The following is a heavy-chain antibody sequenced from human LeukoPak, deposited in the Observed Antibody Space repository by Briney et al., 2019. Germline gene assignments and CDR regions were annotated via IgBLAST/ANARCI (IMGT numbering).Heavy chain of an antibody. D-gene: IGHD6-13*01. CDR1: GFTFNNCA. CDR3: AKRRQQPYYFDY. Sequence: GGSPRLSCAASGFTFNNCAMSWVRQAPGKGLKWVSGISDSGSSTYYADSVKGRFTISRDNSKNTLYLQMNSLRAEDTAVYYCAKRRQQPYYFDYWGQGTLVTVSS. V-gene: IGHV3-23*01. J-gene: IGHJ4*02. CDR2: ISDSGSST.